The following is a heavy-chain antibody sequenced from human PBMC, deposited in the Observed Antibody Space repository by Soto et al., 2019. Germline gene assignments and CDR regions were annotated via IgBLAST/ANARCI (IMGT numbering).Heavy chain of an antibody. V-gene: IGHV4-34*01. J-gene: IGHJ5*02. D-gene: IGHD3-3*01. CDR3: ARVRFLEWLTNWFDP. CDR2: INHSGST. CDR1: GGSFIGDY. Sequence: SETLSLTCAVYGGSFIGDYWSWILQPPGKGLEWIGEINHSGSTNYNPSLKSRVTISVDTSKNQFSLKLSSVTAADTAVYYCARVRFLEWLTNWFDPWGQGTLVT.